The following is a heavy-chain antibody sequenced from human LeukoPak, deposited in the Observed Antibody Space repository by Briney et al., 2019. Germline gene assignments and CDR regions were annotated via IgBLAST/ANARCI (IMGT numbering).Heavy chain of an antibody. V-gene: IGHV6-1*01. D-gene: IGHD6-19*01. CDR2: TYYRSKWYN. J-gene: IGHJ4*02. CDR3: ASDVGTSGWYTFDY. Sequence: SQTLSLTCAISGDSVSSKNGAWNWIRQSPSRGLGWLGRTYYRSKWYNDYAVSVQGRITINPDTSKNQFSLQLNSVTPEDTAVYYCASDVGTSGWYTFDYWGQGTLVTVSS. CDR1: GDSVSSKNGA.